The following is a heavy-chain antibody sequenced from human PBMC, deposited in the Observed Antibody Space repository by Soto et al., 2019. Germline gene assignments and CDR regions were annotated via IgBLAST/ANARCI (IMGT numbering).Heavy chain of an antibody. D-gene: IGHD5-12*01. CDR2: IIPILGIA. J-gene: IGHJ6*03. V-gene: IGHV1-69*02. CDR1: GGTFSSYT. Sequence: SVKVSCKASGGTFSSYTISWVRQAPGRGLEWMGRIIPILGIANYAQKFQGRVTITADKSTSTAYMELSSLRSEDTAVYYCARVSEYSGYDYYYYYMDVWGKGTTVTVSS. CDR3: ARVSEYSGYDYYYYYMDV.